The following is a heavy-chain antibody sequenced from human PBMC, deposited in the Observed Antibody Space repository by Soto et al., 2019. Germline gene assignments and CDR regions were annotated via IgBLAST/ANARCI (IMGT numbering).Heavy chain of an antibody. Sequence: ASVKVSCKASGYTFTSYGISWVRQAPGQGLEWMGWISAYNGNTNYAQKLQGRVTMTTDTSTSTAYMELRSLRSDDTAVYYCARDVDFWSGYLRPMDVWGQGTTVTVPS. CDR3: ARDVDFWSGYLRPMDV. J-gene: IGHJ6*02. CDR1: GYTFTSYG. V-gene: IGHV1-18*01. D-gene: IGHD3-3*01. CDR2: ISAYNGNT.